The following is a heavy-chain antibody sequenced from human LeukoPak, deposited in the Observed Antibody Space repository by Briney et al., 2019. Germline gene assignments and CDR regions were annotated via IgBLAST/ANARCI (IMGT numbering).Heavy chain of an antibody. CDR3: ARNYRYGAPDYMDV. D-gene: IGHD4-17*01. V-gene: IGHV3-53*01. J-gene: IGHJ6*03. CDR1: GFTVSSNY. Sequence: GGSLRLSCAASGFTVSSNYMSWVRQAPGKGLEWVSVIYSGGSTYYADSVKGRFTISGDNAKNSLYLQMNSLRAEDTAVYYYARNYRYGAPDYMDVWGKGTTVTVSS. CDR2: IYSGGST.